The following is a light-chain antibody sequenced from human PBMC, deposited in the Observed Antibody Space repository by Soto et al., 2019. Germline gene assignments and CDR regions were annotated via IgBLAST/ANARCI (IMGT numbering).Light chain of an antibody. J-gene: IGKJ5*01. V-gene: IGKV3-15*01. Sequence: EIVMAHSPATLSVSPGERATLSCRASQSVSSNLAWYQQKPGQAPRLLIYDASTRATGIPARFSGSGSGTEFILTISSVESEDFAIYYCQQHNDWPTFGQGTRLEIK. CDR1: QSVSSN. CDR2: DAS. CDR3: QQHNDWPT.